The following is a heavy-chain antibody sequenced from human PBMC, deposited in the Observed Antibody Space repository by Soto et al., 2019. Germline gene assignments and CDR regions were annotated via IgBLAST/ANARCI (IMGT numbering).Heavy chain of an antibody. J-gene: IGHJ4*02. CDR2: IWYDGSNK. Sequence: QVQLVESGGGVVQPGRSLRLSCAASGFTFSSYGMHWVRQAPGKGLEWVAVIWYDGSNKYYADSVKGRFTISRDNSKNTLYLQMNSLRAEDTAVYYCARDSLFGYSGYEWGDGFDYWGQGTLVTVSS. CDR3: ARDSLFGYSGYEWGDGFDY. D-gene: IGHD5-12*01. V-gene: IGHV3-33*01. CDR1: GFTFSSYG.